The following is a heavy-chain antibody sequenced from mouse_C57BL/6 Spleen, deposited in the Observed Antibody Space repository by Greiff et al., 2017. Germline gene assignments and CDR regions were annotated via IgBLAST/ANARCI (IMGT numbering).Heavy chain of an antibody. CDR1: GYTFTSYW. CDR2: IYPGSGST. D-gene: IGHD2-4*01. Sequence: VQLQQPGAELVKPGASVKMSCKASGYTFTSYWITWVKQRPGQGLEWIGDIYPGSGSTNYNEKLKSKATLTVDTSSSTAYMQLSSLTSEDSAVYYCARERLHYAMDYWGQGTSVTVSS. CDR3: ARERLHYAMDY. V-gene: IGHV1-55*01. J-gene: IGHJ4*01.